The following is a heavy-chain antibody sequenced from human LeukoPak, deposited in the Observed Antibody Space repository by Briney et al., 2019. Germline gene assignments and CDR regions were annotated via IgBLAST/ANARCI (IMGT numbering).Heavy chain of an antibody. V-gene: IGHV4-59*01. D-gene: IGHD2-15*01. J-gene: IGHJ6*02. Sequence: SETLSLTCTVSGGSISSYYWSWIRQPPGKGLESIGYIYYSGSTNYNPSLKSRVTISVDTSKNQFSLKLSSVTAADTAVYYCARDLGDLLGYCSGGSCYPEFYYGMDVWGQGTTVTVSS. CDR3: ARDLGDLLGYCSGGSCYPEFYYGMDV. CDR1: GGSISSYY. CDR2: IYYSGST.